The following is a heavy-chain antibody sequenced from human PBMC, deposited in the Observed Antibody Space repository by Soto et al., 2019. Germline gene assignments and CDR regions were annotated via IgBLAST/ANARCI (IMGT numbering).Heavy chain of an antibody. Sequence: QVQLVQSGAEVKKPGSSVKVSCKASGDTDTNYVISWVRQAPGQGLEWMGGIFPKFGTTYSAQKLQDRLTITAYESTSTVYMQLSSLRLDDTAVYYCEAEMTFGKLSVVWCQGTTVTVSS. CDR2: IFPKFGTT. D-gene: IGHD3-16*02. CDR1: GDTDTNYV. V-gene: IGHV1-69*01. J-gene: IGHJ6*02. CDR3: EAEMTFGKLSVV.